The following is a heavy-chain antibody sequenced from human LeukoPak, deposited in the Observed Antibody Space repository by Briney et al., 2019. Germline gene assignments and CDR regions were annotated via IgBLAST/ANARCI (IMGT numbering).Heavy chain of an antibody. CDR2: INYSGST. J-gene: IGHJ4*02. CDR3: ARRTYESAIYSNGWYFDY. Sequence: PSETLSLSCAVYGGSLSGYQWTWVRQPPGKGLEWIGEINYSGSTNYNPSLKSRTTISVDTSKNQFSLKLSSVTAADTAVYYCARRTYESAIYSNGWYFDYWGQGTLVTVSS. CDR1: GGSLSGYQ. V-gene: IGHV4-34*01. D-gene: IGHD2-15*01.